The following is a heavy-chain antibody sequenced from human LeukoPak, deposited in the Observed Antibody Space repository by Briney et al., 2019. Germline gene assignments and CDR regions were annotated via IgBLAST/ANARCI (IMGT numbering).Heavy chain of an antibody. Sequence: SETLSLTCTVSGGSISSSSYYWGWIRQPPGKGLEWIGSIYYSGSTYYNPSLKNRVTISVDTSKNQFSLKLSSVTAADTAVYYCARQLGYCSSTSCYADKVDYWGQGTLVTVSS. CDR2: IYYSGST. D-gene: IGHD2-2*01. CDR1: GGSISSSSYY. V-gene: IGHV4-39*01. CDR3: ARQLGYCSSTSCYADKVDY. J-gene: IGHJ4*02.